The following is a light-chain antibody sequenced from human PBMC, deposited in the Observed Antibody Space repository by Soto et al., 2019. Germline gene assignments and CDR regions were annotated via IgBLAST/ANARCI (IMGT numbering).Light chain of an antibody. CDR1: SSDIGAYDY. Sequence: QSALTQPASVSGSPGQSITISCTGTSSDIGAYDYVSWYQQHPGKAPKLMIFEVSDRPSGASIRFSGSKSGNTASLTISGLQTEDEADYYCAAWDDSLNAVVFGGGTKLTVL. CDR2: EVS. CDR3: AAWDDSLNAVV. J-gene: IGLJ2*01. V-gene: IGLV2-14*01.